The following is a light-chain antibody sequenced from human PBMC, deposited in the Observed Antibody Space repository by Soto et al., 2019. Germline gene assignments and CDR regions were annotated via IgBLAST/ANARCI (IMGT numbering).Light chain of an antibody. CDR1: SSDVGTYNL. CDR3: ISYTSSSTWV. CDR2: ATS. J-gene: IGLJ3*02. Sequence: QSALTQPAAVSGSPGQSITISCTGTSSDVGTYNLVSWYQQYPGKAPKLMIYATSKRPSGVSNRFSGSKSGDTASLTISGLQAEDEADYYCISYTSSSTWVFGGGTKLTVL. V-gene: IGLV2-14*02.